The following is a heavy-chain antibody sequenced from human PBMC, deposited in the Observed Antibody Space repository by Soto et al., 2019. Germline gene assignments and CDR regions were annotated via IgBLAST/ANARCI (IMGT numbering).Heavy chain of an antibody. CDR1: GFTFDDYA. Sequence: GGSLRLSCAASGFTFDDYAMHWVRQAPGKGLEWVSLISGDGGSTYYADSVKGRFTISRDNSKNSLYLQMNSLRTEDTALYYCAKDIASTVLTYYFDYGGQGTMVTVSS. CDR2: ISGDGGST. CDR3: AKDIASTVLTYYFDY. D-gene: IGHD4-17*01. J-gene: IGHJ4*02. V-gene: IGHV3-43*02.